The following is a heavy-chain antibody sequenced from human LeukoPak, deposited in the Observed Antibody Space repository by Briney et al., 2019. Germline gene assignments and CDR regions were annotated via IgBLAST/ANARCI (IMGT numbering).Heavy chain of an antibody. J-gene: IGHJ6*02. CDR3: ARDGLGYCSSTSCSMGAYYYGMDV. V-gene: IGHV1-69*04. CDR1: GGTFSSYA. CDR2: IIPILGIA. D-gene: IGHD2-2*01. Sequence: ASVKVSCKASGGTFSSYAISWVRQAPGQGLEWMGRIIPILGIANYAQKFQGRVTITADKSTSTAYMELSSLRSEDTAVYYCARDGLGYCSSTSCSMGAYYYGMDVWGQGTAVTVSS.